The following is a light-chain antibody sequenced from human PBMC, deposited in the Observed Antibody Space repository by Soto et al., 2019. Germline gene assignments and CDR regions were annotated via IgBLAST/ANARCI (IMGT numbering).Light chain of an antibody. V-gene: IGKV1-5*01. CDR1: QSISSW. CDR2: DAS. CDR3: QQYNSYPGFT. Sequence: DIQMTQSPSTLSASVGDRVTITCRASQSISSWLAWYQQKPGKAPNLLIYDASSLESGVPSRFSGSGSGTECTLTINSLQPDDFATYYCQQYNSYPGFTFGTGTKVDIK. J-gene: IGKJ3*01.